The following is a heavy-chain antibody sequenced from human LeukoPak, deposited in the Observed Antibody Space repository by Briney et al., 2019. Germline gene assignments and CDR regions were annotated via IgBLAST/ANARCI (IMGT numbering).Heavy chain of an antibody. CDR2: ISGSGGST. D-gene: IGHD4-17*01. CDR3: AKDLLMTTVTTFDY. CDR1: GFTFSSYG. J-gene: IGHJ4*02. Sequence: GGSLRLSCAASGFTFSSYGMHWVRQAPGKGLEWVSAISGSGGSTYYADSVKGRFTVSRDNSKNTLYLQMNSLRAEDTAVYYCAKDLLMTTVTTFDYWGQGTLVTVSS. V-gene: IGHV3-23*01.